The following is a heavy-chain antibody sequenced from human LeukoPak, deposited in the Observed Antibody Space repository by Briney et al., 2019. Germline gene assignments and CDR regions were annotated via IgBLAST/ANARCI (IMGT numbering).Heavy chain of an antibody. Sequence: ASVKVSCKASGYTFTDYYMNWVRQAPGQGFEWVGWIDPNSGGTDYAQKFKDRVTLTRDTSTSTAYMELSRLRSDDTAVYYCARDSGYCSGGSCWYFDYWGQGTLVTVSS. CDR1: GYTFTDYY. CDR2: IDPNSGGT. J-gene: IGHJ4*02. CDR3: ARDSGYCSGGSCWYFDY. V-gene: IGHV1-2*02. D-gene: IGHD2-15*01.